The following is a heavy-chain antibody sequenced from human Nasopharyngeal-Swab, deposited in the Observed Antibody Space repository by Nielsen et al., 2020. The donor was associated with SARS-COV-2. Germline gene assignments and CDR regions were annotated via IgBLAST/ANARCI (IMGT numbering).Heavy chain of an antibody. Sequence: GSLRLSCAVSGGSISSSNWWSWVRQPPGKGLEWIGEIYHSGSTNYNPSLKSRVTISVDKPKNQFSLKLSSVTAADTAVYYCARGDIVLMVYALSSGAFDIWGQGTMVTVSS. CDR1: GGSISSSNW. V-gene: IGHV4-4*02. J-gene: IGHJ3*02. CDR3: ARGDIVLMVYALSSGAFDI. CDR2: IYHSGST. D-gene: IGHD2-8*01.